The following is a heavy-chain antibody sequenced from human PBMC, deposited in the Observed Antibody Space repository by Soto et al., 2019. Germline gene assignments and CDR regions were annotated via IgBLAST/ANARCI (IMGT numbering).Heavy chain of an antibody. CDR1: WFTLHSYA. CDR2: ISYDGSNK. V-gene: IGHV3-30-3*01. CDR3: ARDKRDLRFLEWSYYFDY. J-gene: IGHJ4*02. Sequence: SLRPSRAAPWFTLHSYALPLVRPAPGQGVEWVALISYDGSNKYYADSVKGRFTISRDNSKNTLYLQMNSLRAEDTAVYYCARDKRDLRFLEWSYYFDYWGQGTLVTVSS. D-gene: IGHD3-3*01.